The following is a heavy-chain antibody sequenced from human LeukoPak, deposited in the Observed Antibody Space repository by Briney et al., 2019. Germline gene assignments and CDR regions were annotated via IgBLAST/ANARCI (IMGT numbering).Heavy chain of an antibody. CDR3: ARLYSVVTPRIDY. CDR1: GGSISSYY. D-gene: IGHD4-23*01. V-gene: IGHV4-59*08. Sequence: PSETLSLTCTVSGGSISSYYWSWIRQRPGKGLEWIGYIYYSGSPNYNPSLKRRVTISEDTSKNQFSLRLSSVTAADTAVYYCARLYSVVTPRIDYWGQGTLVTVSS. CDR2: IYYSGSP. J-gene: IGHJ4*02.